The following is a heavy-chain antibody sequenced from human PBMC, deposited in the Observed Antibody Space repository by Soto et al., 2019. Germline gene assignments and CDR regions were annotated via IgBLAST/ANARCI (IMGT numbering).Heavy chain of an antibody. CDR1: GCTFSSYA. J-gene: IGHJ4*02. D-gene: IGHD6-19*01. V-gene: IGHV3-23*01. CDR2: ISGSGGST. Sequence: HPGGSLRLSCAASGCTFSSYAMSWVRQAPGKGLEWVSAISGSGGSTYYADSVKGRFTISRDNSKNTLYLQMNSLRAEDTAVYYCAKPHSHFWLVYDYWGQGTLVTVLL. CDR3: AKPHSHFWLVYDY.